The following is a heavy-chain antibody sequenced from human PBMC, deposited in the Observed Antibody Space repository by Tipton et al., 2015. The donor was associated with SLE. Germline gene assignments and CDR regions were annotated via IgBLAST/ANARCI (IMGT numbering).Heavy chain of an antibody. D-gene: IGHD3-9*01. V-gene: IGHV4-38-2*02. CDR3: ASLYDVLTGPAFDI. CDR2: IYHIGST. J-gene: IGHJ3*02. CDR1: GYSISSGYY. Sequence: TLSLTCTVSGYSISSGYYWGWIRQPPGKGREWIGSIYHIGSTYYNPSLKSRVTISVDTSKNQFSLKLSSVTAADTAVYYCASLYDVLTGPAFDIWGQGTMVTVSS.